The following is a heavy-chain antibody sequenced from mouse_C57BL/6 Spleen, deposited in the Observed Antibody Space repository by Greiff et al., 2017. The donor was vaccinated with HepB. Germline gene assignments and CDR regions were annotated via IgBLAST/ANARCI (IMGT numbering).Heavy chain of an antibody. V-gene: IGHV2-2*01. CDR3: ARRGDWGAMDY. D-gene: IGHD4-1*01. CDR1: GFSLTSYG. CDR2: IWSGGST. Sequence: VQLKESGPGLVQPSQSLSITCTVSGFSLTSYGVHWVRQSPGKGLEWLGVIWSGGSTDYNAAFISSLSISKDNSKSQVFFKMNSLQADDTAIYYCARRGDWGAMDYWGQGTSVTVSS. J-gene: IGHJ4*01.